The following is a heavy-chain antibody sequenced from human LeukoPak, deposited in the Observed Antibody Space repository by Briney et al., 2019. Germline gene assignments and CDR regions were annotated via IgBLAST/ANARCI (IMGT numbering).Heavy chain of an antibody. V-gene: IGHV4-61*02. CDR1: GGSISSGSYY. J-gene: IGHJ3*02. Sequence: PSETLSLTCTVSGGSISSGSYYWSWIRQPAGKGLEWIGCLYNSGSTNYNPSLKSRVTISVDTSKNQYSLKLNSVTAADTAVYYCARDNSYSGSYLEAFDIWGQGTMVTVSS. CDR3: ARDNSYSGSYLEAFDI. CDR2: LYNSGST. D-gene: IGHD1-26*01.